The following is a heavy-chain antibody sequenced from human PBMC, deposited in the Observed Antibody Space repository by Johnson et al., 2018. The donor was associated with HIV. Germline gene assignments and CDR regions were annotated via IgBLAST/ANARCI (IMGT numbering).Heavy chain of an antibody. CDR3: ARGRSGILILDDAFDS. J-gene: IGHJ3*02. CDR2: IYTGGNT. D-gene: IGHD1-14*01. V-gene: IGHV3-66*01. Sequence: VQLVESGGGLVQPGGSLRLSCAASGFTVTSHYMSWVRQAPGMGLEWVSVIYTGGNTYYANSVKDRFTISRDISKNTLYLEMNIMRAEDTAVYYCARGRSGILILDDAFDSWGQGTMVTVSS. CDR1: GFTVTSHY.